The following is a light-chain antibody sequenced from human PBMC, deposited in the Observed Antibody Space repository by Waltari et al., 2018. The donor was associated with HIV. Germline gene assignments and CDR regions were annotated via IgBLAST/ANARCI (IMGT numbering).Light chain of an antibody. J-gene: IGLJ3*02. Sequence: QSALTQPPSASGSPGQSVTISCTGTSSYIGGYNSVSWYQQYPGKAPKVMIHEVNKRPSGVPDRFSGSKSGNTASLTVSGLQAEDEAYYYCSSYAGSNSWVFGGGTKLTVL. CDR2: EVN. CDR3: SSYAGSNSWV. V-gene: IGLV2-8*01. CDR1: SSYIGGYNS.